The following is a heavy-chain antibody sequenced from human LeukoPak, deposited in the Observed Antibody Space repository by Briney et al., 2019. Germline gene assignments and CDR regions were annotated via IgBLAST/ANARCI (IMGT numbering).Heavy chain of an antibody. CDR2: LSSSGSAF. CDR1: GFTFRSYE. Sequence: GGSLRLSCEDSGFTFRSYEMNWVRQAPGKGLEWIAYLSSSGSAFSYADSVKGRFTIARDNAKNSVYLEMNSLRADDTAVYYCARDGSYSSSWYFDYWGQGTLVTVSS. J-gene: IGHJ4*02. D-gene: IGHD6-13*01. V-gene: IGHV3-48*03. CDR3: ARDGSYSSSWYFDY.